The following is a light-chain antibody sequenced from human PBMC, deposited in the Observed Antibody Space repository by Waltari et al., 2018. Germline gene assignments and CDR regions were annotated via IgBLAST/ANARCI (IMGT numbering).Light chain of an antibody. CDR2: EVH. J-gene: IGLJ2*01. CDR1: SSDLGAYNS. CDR3: SSFTTSSIL. Sequence: QSALTQPASVSGSPGQSITISCTGTSSDLGAYNSVSWYQQHPGNAPQLIIYEVHNRPPGVSTRCSGSKSGNTASLTISGLQAEDEADYYCSSFTTSSILFGGGTKLAVL. V-gene: IGLV2-14*01.